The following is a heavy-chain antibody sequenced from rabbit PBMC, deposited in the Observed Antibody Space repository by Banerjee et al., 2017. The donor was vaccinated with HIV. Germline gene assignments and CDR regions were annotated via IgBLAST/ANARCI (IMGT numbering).Heavy chain of an antibody. D-gene: IGHD4-1*01. CDR3: ARDKYSVGATDIFWIFSL. V-gene: IGHV1S40*01. CDR1: GFSFSSSDY. CDR2: IAPGSSGST. J-gene: IGHJ4*01. Sequence: QSLEESGGDLVKPGASLTLTCTASGFSFSSSDYMCWVRQAPGKGLEWIACIAPGSSGSTYYASWAKGRFTISKTSSTTVTLQLNSLTAADTATYFCARDKYSVGATDIFWIFSLWGPGTLVTVS.